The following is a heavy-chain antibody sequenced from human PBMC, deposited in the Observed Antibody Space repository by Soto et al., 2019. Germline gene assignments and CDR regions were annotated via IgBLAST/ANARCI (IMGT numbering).Heavy chain of an antibody. CDR2: ISGSGGST. CDR3: AKKGSSSSEGYYFDS. V-gene: IGHV3-23*01. Sequence: EVQLLESGGGLVQPGGSLRLSCAASGFTFSSYAMSWVRQAPGKGLEWVSAISGSGGSTYYADSVKGRFTISRDNSKNPMYLQMNSLKAEDTAVYYCAKKGSSSSEGYYFDSLGQGTMVTVSS. J-gene: IGHJ4*02. CDR1: GFTFSSYA. D-gene: IGHD6-6*01.